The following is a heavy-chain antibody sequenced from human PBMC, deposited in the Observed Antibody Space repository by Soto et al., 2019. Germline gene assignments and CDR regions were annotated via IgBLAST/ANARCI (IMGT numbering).Heavy chain of an antibody. CDR3: ASGAITIVRGVPTYGMDV. Sequence: QVQLVQSGAEVKKPGSSVKVSCKASGGTFSSYAISWVRQAPGQGLEWMGGIIPIFGTANYAQKFQGRVTITADESTSTAYMELSSLRSEDTAVYYCASGAITIVRGVPTYGMDVWGQGTTVTVSS. CDR1: GGTFSSYA. V-gene: IGHV1-69*01. D-gene: IGHD3-10*01. CDR2: IIPIFGTA. J-gene: IGHJ6*02.